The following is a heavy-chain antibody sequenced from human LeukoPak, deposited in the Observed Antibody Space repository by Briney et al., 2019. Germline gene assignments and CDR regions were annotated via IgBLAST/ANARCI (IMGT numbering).Heavy chain of an antibody. CDR2: ISYDGNNK. V-gene: IGHV3-30*01. D-gene: IGHD3/OR15-3a*01. J-gene: IGHJ6*03. CDR1: GFTFSRNV. Sequence: GGSLRLSCVASGFTFSRNVLHWVRQAPGKGLEWVATISYDGNNKFHADSVKGRFTISRDNSRNTVYLQMDSLRPEDTAVYHCAKGGIPTGPYYYFYYMDVWGNGTTVTDSS. CDR3: AKGGIPTGPYYYFYYMDV.